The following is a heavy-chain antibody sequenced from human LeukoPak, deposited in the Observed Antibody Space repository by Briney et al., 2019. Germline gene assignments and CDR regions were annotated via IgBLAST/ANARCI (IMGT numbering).Heavy chain of an antibody. V-gene: IGHV3-23*01. CDR2: ISGSGYST. CDR3: AKGVGIEGAGHFDP. D-gene: IGHD6-13*01. Sequence: PGGSLRLSCAASGFTFSSYAMTWVRQAPGKGLEWVSSISGSGYSTYYADSVKGRFTISRDNSKNTLYLKMNSLRGEDTAVYYCAKGVGIEGAGHFDPWGQGTVVTVSS. CDR1: GFTFSSYA. J-gene: IGHJ5*02.